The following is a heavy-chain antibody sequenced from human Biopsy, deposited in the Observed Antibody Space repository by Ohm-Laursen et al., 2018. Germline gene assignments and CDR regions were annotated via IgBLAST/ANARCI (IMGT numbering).Heavy chain of an antibody. CDR2: ISDSGST. CDR1: GGSISSFY. CDR3: ARRGSGGRSFDH. J-gene: IGHJ4*02. V-gene: IGHV4-59*08. Sequence: SETLSLTCAVSGGSISSFYWTWIRQPPGKGPKWIGDISDSGSTNYKPSLKSRVIISVDTSKNQFSLNLSSVTAADTAVYYCARRGSGGRSFDHWGQGTLVTVSS. D-gene: IGHD2-15*01.